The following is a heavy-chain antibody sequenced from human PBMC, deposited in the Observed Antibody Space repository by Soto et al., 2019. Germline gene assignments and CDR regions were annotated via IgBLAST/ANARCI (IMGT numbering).Heavy chain of an antibody. CDR3: ARDDGNTDY. J-gene: IGHJ4*02. CDR1: GFTVSSNF. CDR2: IYSGRST. Sequence: EVQLVESGGGLIQPGGSLRLSCAASGFTVSSNFEIWVRQAPGKGLECVSIIYSGRSTYYADSVEGRFTISRDTSENMVYLPMNSLRAEDTAMYYCARDDGNTDYWGQGTLVTVSS. V-gene: IGHV3-53*02.